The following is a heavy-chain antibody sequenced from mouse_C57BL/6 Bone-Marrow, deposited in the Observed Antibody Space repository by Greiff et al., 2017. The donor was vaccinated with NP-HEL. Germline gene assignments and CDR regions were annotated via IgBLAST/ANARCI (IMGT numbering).Heavy chain of an antibody. V-gene: IGHV1-55*01. CDR2: IYPGSGST. D-gene: IGHD1-1*02. Sequence: QVQLQQPGAELVKPGASVKMSCKASGYTFTSYWITWVKQRPGQGPEWIGDIYPGSGSTNYNEKFKSKATLTVDTSSSTAYMQLSSLTSEDSAVYYCANHYDYDAMDDWGQGTSVTVSS. J-gene: IGHJ4*01. CDR1: GYTFTSYW. CDR3: ANHYDYDAMDD.